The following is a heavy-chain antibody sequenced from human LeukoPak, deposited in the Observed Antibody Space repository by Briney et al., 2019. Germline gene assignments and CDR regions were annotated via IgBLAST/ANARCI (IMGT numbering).Heavy chain of an antibody. CDR1: GYTFTSYG. CDR2: IIPMFATA. D-gene: IGHD6-25*01. Sequence: ASVKVSCKASGYTFTSYGISWVRQAPGQGLEWMGGIIPMFATANYAQKFQGRVTITADESTKTAYMELSSLRSEDTALYYCARARIEAAAHYYYYAMDAWGQGTTVTVSS. CDR3: ARARIEAAAHYYYYAMDA. J-gene: IGHJ6*02. V-gene: IGHV1-69*13.